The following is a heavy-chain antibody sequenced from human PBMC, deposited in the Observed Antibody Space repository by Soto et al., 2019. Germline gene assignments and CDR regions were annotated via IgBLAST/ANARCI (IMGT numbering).Heavy chain of an antibody. D-gene: IGHD1-1*01. CDR3: ARGWREFDY. CDR2: IYHSGST. V-gene: IGHV4-30-2*01. Sequence: LSLTCAVSGGSISSGGYSWSWIRQPPGKGLEWIGYIYHSGSTYYNPSLKSRVTISVDRSKNQFSLKLSSVTAADTAVYYCARGWREFDYWGQGTLVTVSS. CDR1: GGSISSGGYS. J-gene: IGHJ4*02.